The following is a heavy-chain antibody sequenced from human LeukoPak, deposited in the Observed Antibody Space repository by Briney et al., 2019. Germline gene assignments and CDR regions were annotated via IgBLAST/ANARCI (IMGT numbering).Heavy chain of an antibody. D-gene: IGHD3-9*01. J-gene: IGHJ6*04. Sequence: GASVKVSCKASGYTFTSYGISWVRQAPGQGLEWMGWISAYNGNTNYAQKLQGRVTMTTDTSTSPAYMELRSLRSADTAVYYCARVVYDILTGYYGNYYYYGMDVWGKGTTVTVSS. V-gene: IGHV1-18*04. CDR2: ISAYNGNT. CDR1: GYTFTSYG. CDR3: ARVVYDILTGYYGNYYYYGMDV.